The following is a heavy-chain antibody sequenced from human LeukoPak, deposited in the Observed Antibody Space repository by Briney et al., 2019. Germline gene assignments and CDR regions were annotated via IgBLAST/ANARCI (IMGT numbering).Heavy chain of an antibody. CDR3: ATTGNCSGGSCRLYWFDP. Sequence: ASVKVSCKVSGYTLTELSMHWVRQAPGKGLEWMGGFDPEDGETIYAQKFQGRVTMTEDTSTDTAYMELSSLRSEDTAVYYCATTGNCSGGSCRLYWFDPWGQGTLVTVSS. D-gene: IGHD2-15*01. J-gene: IGHJ5*02. CDR1: GYTLTELS. CDR2: FDPEDGET. V-gene: IGHV1-24*01.